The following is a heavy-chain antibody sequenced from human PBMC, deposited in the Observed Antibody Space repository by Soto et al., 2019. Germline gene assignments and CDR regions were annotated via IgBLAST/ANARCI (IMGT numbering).Heavy chain of an antibody. V-gene: IGHV3-23*01. CDR1: GFTFSSYA. CDR2: ISGSGGST. Sequence: EVQLLGSGGGLVQPGGSLRLSCAASGFTFSSYAMSWVRQAPGKGLEWVSAISGSGGSTYYADSVKGRFTISRDNSKNTLYLQMNSLRAEDTAVYYCAKDKDSGYPYYYYYGMDVWGQGTTVTVSS. J-gene: IGHJ6*02. D-gene: IGHD5-18*01. CDR3: AKDKDSGYPYYYYYGMDV.